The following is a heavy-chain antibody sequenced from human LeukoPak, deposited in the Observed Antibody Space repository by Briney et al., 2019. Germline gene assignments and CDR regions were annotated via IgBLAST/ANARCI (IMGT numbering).Heavy chain of an antibody. J-gene: IGHJ4*02. CDR1: GFTFRSLG. V-gene: IGHV3-30*03. CDR3: ARDPNSSSWLGTKRYYFDY. D-gene: IGHD6-13*01. Sequence: GGSLRLSCRASGFTFRSLGMHWVRQAPGXXLEWVAVIAYNGSSAYYGDSVKGRFTISRDNSKNTLYLQLNSLRPEDAAVYYCARDPNSSSWLGTKRYYFDYWGQGTLVTVSS. CDR2: IAYNGSSA.